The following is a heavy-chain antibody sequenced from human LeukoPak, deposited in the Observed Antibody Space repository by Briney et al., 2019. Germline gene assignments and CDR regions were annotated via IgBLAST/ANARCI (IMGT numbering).Heavy chain of an antibody. CDR3: ARGTSYYDFWSGYLGY. V-gene: IGHV1-69*04. Sequence: SVKVSCKGSGGTFSSYAISWVRQAPGQGLEWMGRIIPILGIANYAQKFQGRVTITADKSTSTAYMELSSLRSEDTAVYYCARGTSYYDFWSGYLGYWGQGTLVTVSS. CDR2: IIPILGIA. CDR1: GGTFSSYA. J-gene: IGHJ4*02. D-gene: IGHD3-3*01.